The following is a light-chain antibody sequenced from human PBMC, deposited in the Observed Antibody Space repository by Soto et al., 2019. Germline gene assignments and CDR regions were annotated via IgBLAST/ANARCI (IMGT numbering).Light chain of an antibody. CDR2: DNN. Sequence: QSVLTQARSVSAAPGQNVTISSSKSSSHIENNYVSRYQQLPGTAPKLLIYDNNNRPSGIPDRFSGSKSGTQATLSITGLQTGDEADYYSASWDTGLSAGVFGGGTK. J-gene: IGLJ2*01. CDR3: ASWDTGLSAGV. V-gene: IGLV1-51*01. CDR1: SSHIENNY.